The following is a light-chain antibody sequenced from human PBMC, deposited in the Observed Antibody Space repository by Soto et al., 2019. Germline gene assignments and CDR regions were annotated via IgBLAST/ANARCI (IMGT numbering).Light chain of an antibody. CDR3: QQSYSTPRT. CDR1: QSISSY. CDR2: AAS. Sequence: DIQMTQSPSSLSASVGDRVTITCRASQSISSYLNWYQQNPAKAPKLLIYAASSLQSGVPSRFSGSGSGTDFTLTISSLQPVDFATYYCQQSYSTPRTFGQGTKVEIK. V-gene: IGKV1-39*01. J-gene: IGKJ1*01.